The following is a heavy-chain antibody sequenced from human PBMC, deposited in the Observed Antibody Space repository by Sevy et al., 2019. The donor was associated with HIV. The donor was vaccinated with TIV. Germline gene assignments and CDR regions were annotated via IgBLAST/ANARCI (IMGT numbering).Heavy chain of an antibody. V-gene: IGHV4-34*01. CDR3: ARHCSSISCSHVFDI. CDR1: GGSFSGYY. CDR2: INHGGST. D-gene: IGHD2-2*01. J-gene: IGHJ3*02. Sequence: SETLSLTCAVYGGSFSGYYWSWIRQPPGKGPEWIGEINHGGSTNYNPSLKSRVTISLDTSKNQFSLKLTSMTAADTALYYCARHCSSISCSHVFDIWGQWTMVTVSS.